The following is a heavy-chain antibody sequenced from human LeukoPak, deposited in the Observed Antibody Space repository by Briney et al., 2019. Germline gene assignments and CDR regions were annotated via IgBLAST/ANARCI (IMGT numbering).Heavy chain of an antibody. V-gene: IGHV3-53*01. CDR3: ARAVGPYYDILTGYYGGYYFDY. Sequence: GGSLRLSCAASGFTVSSNYMSWVRQAPGKGLEWVSVIYSGGSTYYAASVKGRFTISRDNSKNTLYLQMNSLSAEDTAVYYCARAVGPYYDILTGYYGGYYFDYWGQGALVTVSS. CDR1: GFTVSSNY. D-gene: IGHD3-9*01. CDR2: IYSGGST. J-gene: IGHJ4*02.